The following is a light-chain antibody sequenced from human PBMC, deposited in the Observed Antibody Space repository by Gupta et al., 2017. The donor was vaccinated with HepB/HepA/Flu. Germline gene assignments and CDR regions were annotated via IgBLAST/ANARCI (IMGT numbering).Light chain of an antibody. Sequence: SALTQPASVSGAPGQSITISCTGTSSDVGGYNYVSWYQQHPGKVPKVMIYDVSNRPSGISTRFSGSKSGNTASLTISGLQAEDDADYYCSSFTISSTVVFGGGTKLTVL. V-gene: IGLV2-14*01. CDR2: DVS. CDR1: SSDVGGYNY. J-gene: IGLJ2*01. CDR3: SSFTISSTVV.